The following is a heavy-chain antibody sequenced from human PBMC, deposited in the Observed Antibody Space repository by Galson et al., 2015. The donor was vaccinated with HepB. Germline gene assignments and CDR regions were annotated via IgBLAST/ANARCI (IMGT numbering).Heavy chain of an antibody. Sequence: SLRLSCAASGFTFSSYDMHWVRQATGKGLEWVSVIGSAGDTYYLGSVKGRFTISRENAKNSLYLQMNSLRAGDTAVYYCAREREFRGMDVWGQGTTVTVSS. CDR2: IGSAGDT. CDR1: GFTFSSYD. J-gene: IGHJ6*02. D-gene: IGHD3-10*01. CDR3: AREREFRGMDV. V-gene: IGHV3-13*01.